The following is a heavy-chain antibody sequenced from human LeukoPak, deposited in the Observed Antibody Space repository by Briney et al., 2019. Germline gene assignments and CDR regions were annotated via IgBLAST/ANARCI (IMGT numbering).Heavy chain of an antibody. D-gene: IGHD6-13*01. CDR3: ARDHSSSGQLFDY. Sequence: GASVKVSCKASGYIFTTYGMSWVRQAPGQGLEWMGWISAYNGDTMYEQKIQGRLTMTTDTSTNTAYMELRSLRSDDTAVYYCARDHSSSGQLFDYWGQGTPVTVSS. CDR1: GYIFTTYG. V-gene: IGHV1-18*01. J-gene: IGHJ4*02. CDR2: ISAYNGDT.